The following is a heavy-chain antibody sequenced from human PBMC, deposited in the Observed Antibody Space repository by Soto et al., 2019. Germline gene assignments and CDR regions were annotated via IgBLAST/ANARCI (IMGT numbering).Heavy chain of an antibody. J-gene: IGHJ6*03. CDR1: GDRFTDYY. D-gene: IGHD5-12*01. CDR3: ARESGGATATLDYYYFYMDV. CDR2: INPNSGVT. V-gene: IGHV1-2*04. Sequence: QVQLVQSGAEVKEPGASVTVSCRASGDRFTDYYPPPPPPPPPPPPPPPGWINPNSGVTKYAQKFQGWVTMTRDTSIRTVYMQLSRLGFDDTAIYYCARESGGATATLDYYYFYMDVWGTGTTVTVSS.